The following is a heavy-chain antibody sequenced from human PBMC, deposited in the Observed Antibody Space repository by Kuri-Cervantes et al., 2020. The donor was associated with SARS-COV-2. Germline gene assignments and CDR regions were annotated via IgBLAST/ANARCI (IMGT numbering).Heavy chain of an antibody. D-gene: IGHD6-13*01. CDR1: GFTFSSYA. CDR2: ISSNGGST. V-gene: IGHV3-64*01. Sequence: ETLSLTCAASGFTFSSYAMHWVRQAPGKGLEYVSAISSNGGSTYYANSVKGRFTISRDNSKNTLYLQMNSLRAEDTAVYYCAKEGGYSSSWLFFDYWGQGTLVTVSS. CDR3: AKEGGYSSSWLFFDY. J-gene: IGHJ4*02.